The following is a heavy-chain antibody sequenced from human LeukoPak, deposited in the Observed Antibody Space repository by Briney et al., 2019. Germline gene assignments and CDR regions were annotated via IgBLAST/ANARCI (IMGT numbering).Heavy chain of an antibody. V-gene: IGHV4-59*01. CDR1: GGSISSYY. CDR2: IYYSGST. D-gene: IGHD6-13*01. Sequence: SETLSLTCTVSGGSISSYYWSWIRQPPGKGLEWIGYIYYSGSTNYNPSLKSRVTISVDTSKNQFSLKLGSVTAADTAVYYCARGGWSSSWYYYYMDVWGKGTTVTVSS. J-gene: IGHJ6*03. CDR3: ARGGWSSSWYYYYMDV.